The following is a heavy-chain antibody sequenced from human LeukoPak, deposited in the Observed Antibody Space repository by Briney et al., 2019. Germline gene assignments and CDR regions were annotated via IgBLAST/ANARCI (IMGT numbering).Heavy chain of an antibody. V-gene: IGHV3-20*04. CDR1: GFTFDDYG. J-gene: IGHJ6*03. D-gene: IGHD2-2*01. CDR2: INWNGGST. CDR3: ARVRVPAASADYYYYYMDV. Sequence: PGGSLRLSCAASGFTFDDYGMSWVRQAPGKGLEWVSGINWNGGSTGYADSVKGRFTISRDNAKNSLYLQMNSLRAEDTALYYCARVRVPAASADYYYYYMDVWGKGTTVTVSS.